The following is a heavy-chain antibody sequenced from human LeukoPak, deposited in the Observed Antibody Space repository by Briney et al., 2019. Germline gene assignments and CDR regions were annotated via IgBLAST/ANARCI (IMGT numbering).Heavy chain of an antibody. CDR1: GVSITTNY. V-gene: IGHV4-59*01. D-gene: IGHD5-18*01. CDR2: IYYTGST. J-gene: IGHJ6*02. Sequence: PSETLSLTCLVSGVSITTNYWSWFRQPPGKGLEWIGCIYYTGSTNYNPSLKSRVTISVDTSKNQFSLKLSSVTAADTAVYYCAREGGYSYGYYYYYGMDVWGQGTTVTVSS. CDR3: AREGGYSYGYYYYYGMDV.